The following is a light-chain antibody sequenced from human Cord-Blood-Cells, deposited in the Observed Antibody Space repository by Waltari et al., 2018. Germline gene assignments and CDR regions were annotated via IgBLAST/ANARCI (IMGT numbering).Light chain of an antibody. Sequence: DIQMTQSPSSLSASVGDRVTITCRASQSISSYLNWYEQKPGRAPKLLIYASSSLQSGVPSRFSGSGSGTDFTLPLSSLQPEDCAAFCCRQSYSTPCSFGQGTKLEIK. CDR3: RQSYSTPCS. V-gene: IGKV1-39*01. CDR1: QSISSY. J-gene: IGKJ2*04. CDR2: ASS.